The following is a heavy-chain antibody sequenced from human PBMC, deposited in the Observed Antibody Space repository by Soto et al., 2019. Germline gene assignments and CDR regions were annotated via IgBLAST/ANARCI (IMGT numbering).Heavy chain of an antibody. V-gene: IGHV4-31*03. J-gene: IGHJ3*02. D-gene: IGHD3-10*01. CDR3: ARVGSYHSTAFDI. Sequence: SETLSLTCTVSGGSISSGGYYWSRIRQHPGKGLEWIGNIYYSGSTYYNPSLKSRVTISVDTSKNQFSLKLSSVTAANTAVYYCARVGSYHSTAFDIWGQGTMVTVS. CDR2: IYYSGST. CDR1: GGSISSGGYY.